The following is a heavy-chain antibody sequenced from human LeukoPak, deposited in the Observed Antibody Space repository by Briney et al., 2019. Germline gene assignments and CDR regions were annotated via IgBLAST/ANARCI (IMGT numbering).Heavy chain of an antibody. CDR1: GFTFSSYW. CDR3: ARDGRRSSGWCYE. CDR2: IKQDGSEK. J-gene: IGHJ4*02. V-gene: IGHV3-7*01. Sequence: PGGSLRLSCAASGFTFSSYWMSWVRQAPGKGLEWVANIKQDGSEKYYVDSVKGRFTISRDNAKNSLYLQMNSLRAEDTAVYYCARDGRRSSGWCYEWGQGTLVTVSS. D-gene: IGHD6-19*01.